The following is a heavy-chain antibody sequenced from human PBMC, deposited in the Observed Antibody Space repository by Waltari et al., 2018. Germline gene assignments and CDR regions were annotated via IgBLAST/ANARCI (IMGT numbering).Heavy chain of an antibody. CDR2: IYYSGST. J-gene: IGHJ6*02. CDR3: ARKGSSWYPDGMDV. CDR1: GGSISSSSYY. D-gene: IGHD6-13*01. Sequence: QLQLQESGPGLVKPSETLSLTCTVSGGSISSSSYYWGWIRQPPGKGLEWIGYIYYSGSTNYNPSLKSRVTISVDTSKNQFSLKLSSVTAADTAVYYCARKGSSWYPDGMDVWGQGTTVTVSS. V-gene: IGHV4-61*05.